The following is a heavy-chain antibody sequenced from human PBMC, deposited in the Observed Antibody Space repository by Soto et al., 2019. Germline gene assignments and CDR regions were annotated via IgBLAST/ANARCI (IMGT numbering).Heavy chain of an antibody. Sequence: SETLSLTCTVSGGSISSYYWSWIRQPPGKGLEWIGYIYYSGSTNYNPSLKSRVTISVDTSKNQFSLKLSSVTAADTAVYYCARGRRFDYWGQGTLVTVSS. V-gene: IGHV4-59*01. CDR2: IYYSGST. CDR1: GGSISSYY. J-gene: IGHJ4*02. CDR3: ARGRRFDY.